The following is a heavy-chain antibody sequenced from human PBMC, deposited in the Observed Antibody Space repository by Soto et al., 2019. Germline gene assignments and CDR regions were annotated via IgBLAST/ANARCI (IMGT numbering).Heavy chain of an antibody. CDR2: ISYDGSNK. D-gene: IGHD6-6*01. J-gene: IGHJ4*02. V-gene: IGHV3-30-3*01. CDR3: AIIPLARQLQQSVY. CDR1: GFTFSSYA. Sequence: QVQLVESGGGVVQPGRSLRLSCAASGFTFSSYAMHWVRQAPGKGLEWVAVISYDGSNKYYADSVKGRFTISRDNSKNTLYLQMNSLRAEDTAVYYCAIIPLARQLQQSVYWGQGTLVTVSS.